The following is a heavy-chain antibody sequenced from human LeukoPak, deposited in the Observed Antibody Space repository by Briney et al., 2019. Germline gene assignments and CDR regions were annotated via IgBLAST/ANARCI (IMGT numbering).Heavy chain of an antibody. CDR2: INHSGST. Sequence: SETLSLTCAVYGGSFSGYYWCWIRQPPGKGLEWIGEINHSGSTNYNPSLKSRVTISVDTSKNQFSLKLSSVTAADTAVYYCARPHPGGIAAYDYWGQGTLVTVSS. CDR3: ARPHPGGIAAYDY. J-gene: IGHJ4*02. V-gene: IGHV4-34*01. D-gene: IGHD6-13*01. CDR1: GGSFSGYY.